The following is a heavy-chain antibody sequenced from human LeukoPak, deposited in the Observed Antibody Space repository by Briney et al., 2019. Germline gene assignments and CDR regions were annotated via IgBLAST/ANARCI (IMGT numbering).Heavy chain of an antibody. CDR3: ARENAGGWLRGYFDY. Sequence: GGSLRLSCAASGFTFSSYAMHWVRQAPGKGLEWVAVISYDGSNKYYADSVKGRFTISRDNSKNTLYLQTNSLRAEDTAVYYCARENAGGWLRGYFDYWGQGTLVTVSS. V-gene: IGHV3-30*04. CDR1: GFTFSSYA. D-gene: IGHD5-12*01. CDR2: ISYDGSNK. J-gene: IGHJ4*02.